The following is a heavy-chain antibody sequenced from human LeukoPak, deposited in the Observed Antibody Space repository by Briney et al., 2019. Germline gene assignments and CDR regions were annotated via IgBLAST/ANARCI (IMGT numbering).Heavy chain of an antibody. CDR1: GFTFSSYE. V-gene: IGHV3-48*03. D-gene: IGHD1-26*01. J-gene: IGHJ4*02. CDR2: ISSSGSTI. CDR3: ARGDSGSYYFDY. Sequence: GGSLRLSCAASGFTFSSYEMNWVRQATGKGLVWVSYISSSGSTIYYADSVKGRYTISRDNAKNSLYLQMNSLRAEDTAVYYCARGDSGSYYFDYWGQGTLVTVSS.